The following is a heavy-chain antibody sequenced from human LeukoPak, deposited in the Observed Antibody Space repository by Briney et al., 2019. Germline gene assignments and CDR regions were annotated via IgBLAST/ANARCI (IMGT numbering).Heavy chain of an antibody. D-gene: IGHD4-23*01. CDR1: GFTFSSYG. Sequence: GGSLRLSCSASGFTFSSYGMHWVRQAPGKGLEWVAVISYDGSNKYYADSVKGRFTISRDNAKNSLYLQMNSLRAEDTALYYCAKVTPRYYYYGMDVRGQGTTVTVSS. J-gene: IGHJ6*02. CDR3: AKVTPRYYYYGMDV. V-gene: IGHV3-30*18. CDR2: ISYDGSNK.